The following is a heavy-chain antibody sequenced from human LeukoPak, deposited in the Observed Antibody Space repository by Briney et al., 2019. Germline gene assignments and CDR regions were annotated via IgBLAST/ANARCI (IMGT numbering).Heavy chain of an antibody. CDR3: ARGPYSASFYVGDY. Sequence: INGYVSTIIYAYSVKGRVTISRENAKKTLYLQMDSLRAEDTAVYYCARGPYSASFYVGDYWGQGTLVTVSS. V-gene: IGHV3-74*01. CDR2: INGYVSTI. J-gene: IGHJ4*02. D-gene: IGHD1-26*01.